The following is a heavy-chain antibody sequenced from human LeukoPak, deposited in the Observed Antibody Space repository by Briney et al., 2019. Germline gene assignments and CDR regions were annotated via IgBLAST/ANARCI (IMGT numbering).Heavy chain of an antibody. Sequence: GGSLRLSCAASGFTFSSYAMSWVRQAPGKGLEWVSAISGSGGSTYYADSVKGRFTISRDNSKNTLYLQMDSLRAVDTAVYYCAKDLDRTVSNWFDPWGQGTLVTVSS. V-gene: IGHV3-23*01. D-gene: IGHD4-11*01. CDR3: AKDLDRTVSNWFDP. J-gene: IGHJ5*02. CDR1: GFTFSSYA. CDR2: ISGSGGST.